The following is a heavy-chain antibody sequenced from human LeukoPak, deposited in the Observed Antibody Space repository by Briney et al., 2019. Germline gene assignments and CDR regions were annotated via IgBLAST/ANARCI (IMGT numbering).Heavy chain of an antibody. V-gene: IGHV4-34*01. J-gene: IGHJ5*02. CDR2: INDSGST. Sequence: ASETLSLTCAVYGGSFSGYYWSWIRQPPGKGLEWIGEINDSGSTNYNPSLKSRVTISVDTSKNQFSLKLSSVTAADTAVYYCARLRIVAAGMRWFDPWGQGPLVTVSS. D-gene: IGHD6-13*01. CDR1: GGSFSGYY. CDR3: ARLRIVAAGMRWFDP.